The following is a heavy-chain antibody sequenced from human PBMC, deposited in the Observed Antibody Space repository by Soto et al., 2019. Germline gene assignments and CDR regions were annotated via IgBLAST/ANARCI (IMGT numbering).Heavy chain of an antibody. CDR1: EFTFSSYA. Sequence: QVQLVESGGGVAQPGRSLRLSCAASEFTFSSYALHWVRQAPHKGLEWVAVISFDGSNKYYADSVKGRFTISRDNSKNTRYLQMNVLRAEDTAVYYCARTMDHSGYDLPYAFDICGQGTMVTVSS. D-gene: IGHD5-12*01. CDR3: ARTMDHSGYDLPYAFDI. CDR2: ISFDGSNK. V-gene: IGHV3-30-3*01. J-gene: IGHJ3*02.